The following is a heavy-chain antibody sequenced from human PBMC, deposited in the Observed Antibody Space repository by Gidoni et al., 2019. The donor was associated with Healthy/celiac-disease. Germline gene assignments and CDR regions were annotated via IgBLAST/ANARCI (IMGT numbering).Heavy chain of an antibody. CDR2: INPILGIA. CDR3: ARATGMATSTLGY. D-gene: IGHD5-12*01. J-gene: IGHJ4*02. V-gene: IGHV1-69*02. Sequence: QVQLVQSGSEVTKPAPSVKVSCKASGSTFSSYTISWVRQAPGQGLEWMGRINPILGIANYAQKFQGRVTITADKSTSTAYMELSSLRSEDTAVYYCARATGMATSTLGYWGQGTLGTVSS. CDR1: GSTFSSYT.